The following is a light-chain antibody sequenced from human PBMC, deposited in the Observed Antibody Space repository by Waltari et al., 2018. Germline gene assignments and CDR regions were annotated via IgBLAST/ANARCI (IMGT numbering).Light chain of an antibody. CDR1: QYVKTN. CDR2: KAS. J-gene: IGKJ4*01. CDR3: QEYDSLPIT. V-gene: IGKV1-5*03. Sequence: DIQMTQSPSTLPASVGARVTIPCRASQYVKTNLAWFQQKPGKAPKVLIHKASRLESGVPSRFSGSGFGTEFILSISSLQPDDFATYYCQEYDSLPITFGGGTKVEIK.